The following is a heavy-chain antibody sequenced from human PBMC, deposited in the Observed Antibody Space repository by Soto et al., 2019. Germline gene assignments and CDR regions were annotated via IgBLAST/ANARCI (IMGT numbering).Heavy chain of an antibody. CDR1: GGSISAGDYY. J-gene: IGHJ5*02. Sequence: QVQLQESGPGLVKPSQTLSLTCTVSGGSISAGDYYWNWIRQPPGKGLEWIGYIYYTGTTKYNPSLKSRATLSVDTSKNRLSLNLTSVTAADSAVYYCARGDWFHPWGPGTLVTVSS. CDR2: IYYTGTT. V-gene: IGHV4-30-4*01. CDR3: ARGDWFHP.